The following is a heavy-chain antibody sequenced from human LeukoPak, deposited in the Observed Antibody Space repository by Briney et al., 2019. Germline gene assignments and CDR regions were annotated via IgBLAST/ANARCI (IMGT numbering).Heavy chain of an antibody. V-gene: IGHV3-64D*06. CDR1: GFTFSSYA. J-gene: IGHJ4*02. Sequence: GGSLRLSCSASGFTFSSYAMHWVRLAPGKGLEYVSAISSNGGSTYYADSVKGRFTISRDNSKNTLYLQMSSLRAEDTAVYYCVKSAVAGPFDYWGQGTLVTVSS. CDR2: ISSNGGST. CDR3: VKSAVAGPFDY. D-gene: IGHD6-19*01.